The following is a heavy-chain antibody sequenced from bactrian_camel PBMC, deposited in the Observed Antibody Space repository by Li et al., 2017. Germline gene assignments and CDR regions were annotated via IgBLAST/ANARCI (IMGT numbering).Heavy chain of an antibody. CDR1: GDSSSRNT. J-gene: IGHJ4*01. CDR3: AADYGLGTSLVANEYNY. CDR2: IRSGAIT. V-gene: IGHV3S53*01. D-gene: IGHD5*01. Sequence: VQLVESGGGSVQTGGSLRLSCVASGDSSSRNTMAWFRQTPGSEREGVAAIRSGAITVYAGSVKGRFTISQDYAKNTVTVYLQMNSLKPEDTAMYYCAADYGLGTSLVANEYNYWGQGTQVTVS.